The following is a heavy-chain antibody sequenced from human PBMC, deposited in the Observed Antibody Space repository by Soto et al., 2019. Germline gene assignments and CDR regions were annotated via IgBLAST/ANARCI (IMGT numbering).Heavy chain of an antibody. V-gene: IGHV1-18*01. D-gene: IGHD5-12*01. CDR2: ISTYSGDT. CDR3: ARHHGPTTSEKWFDP. CDR1: GYTLFTYD. J-gene: IGHJ5*02. Sequence: QVHLVQSGVEVKTPGASVKVSCQASGYTLFTYDISWVRQAPGQELEWMGWISTYSGDTKYAQKFQGRVTMTTDTSTTTAYLELRSLRSDDTAVYYCARHHGPTTSEKWFDPWGQGTLVTVSS.